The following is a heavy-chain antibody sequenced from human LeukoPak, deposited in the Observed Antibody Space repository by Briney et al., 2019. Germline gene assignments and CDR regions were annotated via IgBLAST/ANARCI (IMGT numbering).Heavy chain of an antibody. CDR2: IYYSGTT. CDR3: ARVSGYNYGYDY. V-gene: IGHV4-30-4*01. CDR1: GGSISSGDYY. D-gene: IGHD5-18*01. J-gene: IGHJ4*02. Sequence: PSQTLSLTCTVSGGSISSGDYYWSWIRQPPGKGLEWIGYIYYSGTTYYNPSLKSRVTISVDTSKNQFSLKLSSVTAADTAVYYCARVSGYNYGYDYWGQGTLVTVSS.